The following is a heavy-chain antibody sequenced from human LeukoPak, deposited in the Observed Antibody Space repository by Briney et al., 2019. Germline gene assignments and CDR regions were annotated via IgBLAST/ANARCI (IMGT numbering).Heavy chain of an antibody. CDR1: GGSISSGSYY. J-gene: IGHJ3*02. CDR3: ARGSPWFGDLRDSFDI. Sequence: SQTLSLTCTVSGGSISSGSYYWSWIRQPAGKGLEWIGRIYTSGSTNYNPSLKSRVTISVDTSKNQFSLKLSSVTAADTAVYYCARGSPWFGDLRDSFDIWGQGTMVTVSS. V-gene: IGHV4-61*02. CDR2: IYTSGST. D-gene: IGHD3-10*01.